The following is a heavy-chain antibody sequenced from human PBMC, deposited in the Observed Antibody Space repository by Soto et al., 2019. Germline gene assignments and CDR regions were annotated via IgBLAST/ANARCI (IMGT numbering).Heavy chain of an antibody. J-gene: IGHJ4*02. CDR1: GFTFSSYW. V-gene: IGHV3-7*01. CDR3: ARLPDDYGDYFDY. D-gene: IGHD4-17*01. Sequence: GGSLRLSCAASGFTFSSYWMSWVRQAPGKGLEWVANIKQDGSEIYYVDSVKGRFTISRDNAKNSLYLQMNSLRAEDTAVYYCARLPDDYGDYFDYWGQGTLVTVSS. CDR2: IKQDGSEI.